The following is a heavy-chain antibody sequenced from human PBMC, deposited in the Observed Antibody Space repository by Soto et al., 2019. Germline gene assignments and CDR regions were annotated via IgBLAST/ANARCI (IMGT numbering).Heavy chain of an antibody. CDR3: ARHYYYMDV. J-gene: IGHJ6*03. CDR2: INHSGST. CDR1: GGSISSYY. Sequence: PSETLSHTCTVSGGSISSYYWSWIRQPPGKGLEWIGEINHSGSTNYNPSLKSRVTISVDTSKNQFSLKLSSVTAADTAVYYCARHYYYMDVWGKGTTVTVSS. V-gene: IGHV4-34*01.